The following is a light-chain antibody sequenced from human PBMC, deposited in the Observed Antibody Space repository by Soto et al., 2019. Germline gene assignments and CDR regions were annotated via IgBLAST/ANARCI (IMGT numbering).Light chain of an antibody. CDR2: DAY. CDR1: QDIITW. CDR3: KQYNSYPWT. Sequence: DIQMTQSPSSVTASVGDRVTITCRASQDIITWLAWYQQKPGKAPKLLIYDAYSLESGVPSRFSGSGSGTEFTLTIRSLQPDDFATYYCKQYNSYPWTFGQGTKVDIK. V-gene: IGKV1-5*01. J-gene: IGKJ1*01.